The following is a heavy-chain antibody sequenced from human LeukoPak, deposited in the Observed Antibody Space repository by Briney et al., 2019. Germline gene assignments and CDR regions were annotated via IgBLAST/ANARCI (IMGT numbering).Heavy chain of an antibody. Sequence: SGPTLVNPSETLSLTCTVSNGSISSFYWTWIRQPPGKGLEWIGYIYYAGTTDYNPSLKSRVTISVDTSKNQFSLKLSSVTAADTAVYYCARGYGRYFDYWGQGTLVTVSS. CDR2: IYYAGTT. J-gene: IGHJ4*02. CDR1: NGSISSFY. D-gene: IGHD5-18*01. CDR3: ARGYGRYFDY. V-gene: IGHV4-59*01.